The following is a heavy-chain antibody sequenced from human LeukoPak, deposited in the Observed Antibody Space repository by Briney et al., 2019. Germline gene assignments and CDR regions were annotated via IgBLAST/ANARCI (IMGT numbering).Heavy chain of an antibody. CDR3: TRRSDRCDY. CDR2: IRSKANSYAT. Sequence: GGSLRLSCAASGFTFSGSAMHWVRQASGKGLEWVGRIRSKANSYATAYAASVKGRSTISRDDSKNTAYLQMNSLKTEDTAVYYCTRRSDRCDYWGQGTLVTVSS. V-gene: IGHV3-73*01. CDR1: GFTFSGSA. J-gene: IGHJ4*02.